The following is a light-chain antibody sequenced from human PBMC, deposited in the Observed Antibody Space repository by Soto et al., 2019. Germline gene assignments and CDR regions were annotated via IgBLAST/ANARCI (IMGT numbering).Light chain of an antibody. CDR3: GTWDSSRNAGV. J-gene: IGLJ3*02. CDR2: DNN. CDR1: SSNIGDHG. Sequence: QSVLTQPPSVSAAPGQKVTISCSGGSSNIGDHGVSWYRQLPGTAPKLLISDNNKRPSGIPDRFSGSKSGTAATLGITGLQTGDEADYYCGTWDSSRNAGVFGGGTKLTVL. V-gene: IGLV1-51*01.